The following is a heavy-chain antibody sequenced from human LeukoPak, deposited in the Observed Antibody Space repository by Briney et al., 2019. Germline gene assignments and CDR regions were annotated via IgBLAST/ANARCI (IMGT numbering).Heavy chain of an antibody. CDR3: ARSYPPGSGSYVDY. CDR2: IDYSGST. D-gene: IGHD3-10*01. CDR1: GGSIRSGDYF. J-gene: IGHJ4*02. V-gene: IGHV4-30-4*01. Sequence: SSETLSLTCTVSGGSIRSGDYFWTWIRQPPGKGLEWIGYIDYSGSTYYNPSLKSRLTISLDTSKNQFSLKLTSVTAADTAVYSRARSYPPGSGSYVDYWGQGTLSPSPQ.